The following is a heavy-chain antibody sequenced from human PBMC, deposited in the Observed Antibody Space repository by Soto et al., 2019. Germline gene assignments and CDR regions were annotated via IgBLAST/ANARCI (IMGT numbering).Heavy chain of an antibody. CDR1: VVTFIDYY. J-gene: IGHJ4*02. CDR3: ARRLQWQLRPLDS. D-gene: IGHD6-19*01. CDR2: INTLSSAI. Sequence: LXLSCAVSVVTFIDYYMTWSRQAPGKGLEWVSYINTLSSAIYYAESVKGRFTISRDNAKNSLYLQMNSLRAEDTAVYYCARRLQWQLRPLDSWGRGTLVTVSS. V-gene: IGHV3-11*01.